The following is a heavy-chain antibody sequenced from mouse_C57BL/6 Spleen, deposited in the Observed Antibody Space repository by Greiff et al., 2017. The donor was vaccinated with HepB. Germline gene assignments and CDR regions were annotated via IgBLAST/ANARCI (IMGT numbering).Heavy chain of an antibody. J-gene: IGHJ2*01. CDR2: IHPNSGST. CDR3: ARKGVATEGFDY. Sequence: QVQLKQPGAELVKPGASVKLSCKASGYTFTSYWMHWVKQRPGQGLEWIGMIHPNSGSTNYNEKFKSKATLTVDKSSSTAYMQLSSLTSEDSAVYYCARKGVATEGFDYWGQGTTLTVSS. CDR1: GYTFTSYW. V-gene: IGHV1-64*01. D-gene: IGHD1-1*01.